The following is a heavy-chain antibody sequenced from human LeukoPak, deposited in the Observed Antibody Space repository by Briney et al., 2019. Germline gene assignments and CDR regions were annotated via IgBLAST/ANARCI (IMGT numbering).Heavy chain of an antibody. V-gene: IGHV1-18*01. J-gene: IGHJ4*02. D-gene: IGHD3-16*02. CDR3: ATLRLGELSFDY. CDR2: ISAYNGNT. CDR1: GYTFTSYG. Sequence: GASVKVSCKASGYTFTSYGISWVRQAPGQGLEWMGWISAYNGNTNYAQKFQDRVSITADEYTVTAYMELSSLRSEDTAVYYCATLRLGELSFDYWGQGTLVTVSS.